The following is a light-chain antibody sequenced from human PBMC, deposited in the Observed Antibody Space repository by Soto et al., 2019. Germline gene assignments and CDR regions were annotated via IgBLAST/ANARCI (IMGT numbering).Light chain of an antibody. CDR1: QTVSSNY. CDR2: GAS. Sequence: EIVLTQSPGTLSLSPGERATLSCRASQTVSSNYLAWYQQKPGQAPSLLIYGASTRATGISDRFSGSGSGTDFTLTISRLEPADFAVFYCHHYGTSHTFGLGTRLEIK. CDR3: HHYGTSHT. V-gene: IGKV3-20*01. J-gene: IGKJ2*01.